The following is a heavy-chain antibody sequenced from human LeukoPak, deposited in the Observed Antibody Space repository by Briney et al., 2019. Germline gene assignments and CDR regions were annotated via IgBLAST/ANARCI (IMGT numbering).Heavy chain of an antibody. D-gene: IGHD6-19*01. J-gene: IGHJ4*02. CDR3: ARVVRYSGGPLTDLLPYYFDY. V-gene: IGHV1-2*02. CDR1: GYTFTDYY. Sequence: ASVKVSCKASGYTFTDYYMHWVRQAPGQGLEWMGWINPNSGVTMYAQNFQGRVTMTRDTSISTAYMDLSRLRSDDTAVYYCARVVRYSGGPLTDLLPYYFDYWGQGTLVTVSS. CDR2: INPNSGVT.